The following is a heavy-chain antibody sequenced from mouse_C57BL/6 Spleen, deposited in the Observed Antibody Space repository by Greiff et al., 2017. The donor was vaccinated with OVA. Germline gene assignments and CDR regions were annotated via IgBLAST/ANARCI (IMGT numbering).Heavy chain of an antibody. D-gene: IGHD2-4*01. V-gene: IGHV1-82*01. Sequence: QVQLQQSGPELVKPGASVKISCKASGYAFSSSWMNWVKQRPGKGLEWIGRIYPGDGDTNYNGKFKGKATLTADKSSSTAYMQLSSLTSEDSAVYFCARREGIYYDYDDAMDYWGQGTSVTVSS. CDR2: IYPGDGDT. CDR1: GYAFSSSW. J-gene: IGHJ4*01. CDR3: ARREGIYYDYDDAMDY.